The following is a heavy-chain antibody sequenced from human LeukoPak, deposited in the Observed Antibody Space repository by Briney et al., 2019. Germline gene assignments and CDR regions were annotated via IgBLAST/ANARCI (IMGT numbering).Heavy chain of an antibody. D-gene: IGHD6-19*01. V-gene: IGHV4-39*07. CDR1: GGSISTSDKY. CDR2: IYHSGST. CDR3: ARGFGSSGPNWFDP. J-gene: IGHJ5*02. Sequence: SETLSLTCTVSGGSISTSDKYWGWIRQPPGKGLEWIGEIYHSGSTNYNPSLKSRVTISVDKSKNQFSLKLSSVTAADTAVYYCARGFGSSGPNWFDPWGQGTLVTVSS.